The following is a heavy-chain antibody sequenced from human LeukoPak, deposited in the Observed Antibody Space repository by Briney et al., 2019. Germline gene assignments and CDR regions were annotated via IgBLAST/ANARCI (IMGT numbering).Heavy chain of an antibody. CDR2: ISAYNGNT. D-gene: IGHD4-17*01. V-gene: IGHV1-18*01. Sequence: ASVKVSCKASGYTFTSYGISWVRQAPGQGLEWMGWISAYNGNTNYAQKLQGRVTMTTDTSTSTAYMELSSLRSEDTAVYYCARDIYDYGDYYFDYWGQGTLVTVSS. CDR3: ARDIYDYGDYYFDY. J-gene: IGHJ4*02. CDR1: GYTFTSYG.